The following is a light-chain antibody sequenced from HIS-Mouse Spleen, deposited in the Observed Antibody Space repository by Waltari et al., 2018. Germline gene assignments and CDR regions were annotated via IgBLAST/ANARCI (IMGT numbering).Light chain of an antibody. CDR1: SSDVGGYNY. J-gene: IGLJ1*01. CDR3: SSYTSSSTPYV. V-gene: IGLV2-14*03. Sequence: QSALTQPASVSGSPGQSITISCTGTSSDVGGYNYVSWYQQHPGKAPKLLIYDVSNLPSGVSNRSSGSKSGNTASLTISGLQAEDEADYYCSSYTSSSTPYVFGTGTKVTVL. CDR2: DVS.